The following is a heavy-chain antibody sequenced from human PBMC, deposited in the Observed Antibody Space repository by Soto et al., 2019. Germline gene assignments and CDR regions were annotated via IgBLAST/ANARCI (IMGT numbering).Heavy chain of an antibody. J-gene: IGHJ6*02. CDR2: ISPHSGNI. Sequence: QVHLVQSGAEVKKPGASVNVSCKTSGYTFTRKGISWVRQAPGQGLGWVGWISPHSGNIKYAQKLQGRVIMTTDTSTSTAYMELRSLRSEDTAVYYCVKDRDSNSWPSRDVWGPGTTVTVSS. V-gene: IGHV1-18*01. CDR1: GYTFTRKG. D-gene: IGHD3-22*01. CDR3: VKDRDSNSWPSRDV.